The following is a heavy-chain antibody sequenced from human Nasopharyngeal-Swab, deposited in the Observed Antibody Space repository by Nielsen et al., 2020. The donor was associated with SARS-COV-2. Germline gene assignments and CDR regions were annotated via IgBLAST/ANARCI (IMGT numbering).Heavy chain of an antibody. CDR1: GFTFSDYY. D-gene: IGHD5-18*01. V-gene: IGHV3-11*01. J-gene: IGHJ4*02. CDR2: ISSSGSTI. CDR3: ARVTWIQLWLGYFDY. Sequence: SLKISCAASGFTFSDYYMSWIRQAPGKGLEWVSYISSSGSTIYYADSVKGRFTISRDNAKNSLYLQMNSLRAEDTAVYYCARVTWIQLWLGYFDYWGQGTLVTVSS.